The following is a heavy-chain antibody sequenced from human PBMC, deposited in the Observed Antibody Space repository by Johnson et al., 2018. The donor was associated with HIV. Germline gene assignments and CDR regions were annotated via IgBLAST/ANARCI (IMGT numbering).Heavy chain of an antibody. CDR2: IYTGGST. CDR3: ASSYSESDAFDI. CDR1: GISVSDNY. Sequence: ESGGGFVQPGGSLRLSCAGSGISVSDNYLSWVRQAPGKGLEWVSVIYTGGSTYYADSVTGRFTISRDNSKNTLYLQMNSLRVEDTAVYYCASSYSESDAFDIWGQGTMVTVSS. J-gene: IGHJ3*02. V-gene: IGHV3-66*01. D-gene: IGHD3-10*01.